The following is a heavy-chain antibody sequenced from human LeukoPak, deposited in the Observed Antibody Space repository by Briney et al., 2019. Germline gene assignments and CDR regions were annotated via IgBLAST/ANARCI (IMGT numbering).Heavy chain of an antibody. CDR1: GGSISSSSYC. D-gene: IGHD6-13*01. CDR3: ASLIAAAGTDY. V-gene: IGHV4-39*07. Sequence: PSETLSLTCTVSGGSISSSSYCRGWIRQPPGKGLEWIGSIYYSGSTCYNPSLKSRVTISVDTSKNQFSLKLSSVTAADTAVYYCASLIAAAGTDYWGQGTLVTVSS. J-gene: IGHJ4*02. CDR2: IYYSGST.